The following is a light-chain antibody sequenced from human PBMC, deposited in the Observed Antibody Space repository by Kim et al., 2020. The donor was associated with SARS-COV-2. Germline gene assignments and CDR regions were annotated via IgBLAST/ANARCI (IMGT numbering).Light chain of an antibody. J-gene: IGLJ2*01. CDR1: KLGDKY. CDR2: QDS. Sequence: GSPGQTASIACSGDKLGDKYACWYQQKPGQSPVLVIYQDSKRPSGIPERFSGSNSGNTATLTISGTQAMDEADYYCQAWDSSRVVFGGGTKLTVL. V-gene: IGLV3-1*01. CDR3: QAWDSSRVV.